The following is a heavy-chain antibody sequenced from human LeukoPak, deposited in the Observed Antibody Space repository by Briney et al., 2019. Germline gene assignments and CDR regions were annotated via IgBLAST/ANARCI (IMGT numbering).Heavy chain of an antibody. CDR3: ARWTPYKTSFDS. CDR1: GITFSGYA. D-gene: IGHD1-1*01. J-gene: IGHJ4*02. CDR2: ISGSSGNT. Sequence: PGGSLRLSCAASGITFSGYAMSWVRQAPGKGLEWVSAISGSSGNTYYADSVKGRFTISRDNSKNTLYLQMNSLRAEDTAVYYCARWTPYKTSFDSWGQGTLVTVSS. V-gene: IGHV3-23*01.